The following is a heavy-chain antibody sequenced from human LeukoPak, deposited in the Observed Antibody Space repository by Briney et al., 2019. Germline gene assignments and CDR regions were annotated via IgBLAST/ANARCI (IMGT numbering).Heavy chain of an antibody. V-gene: IGHV3-7*01. CDR3: ARSRITQWLSFDY. Sequence: GGSLRLSCAASEFTFSSYWMSWVRQAPGKGLEWVANINQDGSDKYYVDSVEGRFTISRDNAKNSLYMEMNTLRAEDTAVYYCARSRITQWLSFDYWGQGTLVTVSS. J-gene: IGHJ4*02. D-gene: IGHD6-19*01. CDR1: EFTFSSYW. CDR2: INQDGSDK.